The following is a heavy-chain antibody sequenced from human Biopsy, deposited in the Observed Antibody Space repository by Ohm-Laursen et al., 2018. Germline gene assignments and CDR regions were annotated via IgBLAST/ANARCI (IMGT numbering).Heavy chain of an antibody. Sequence: VASVKVPCKSPADRFVGYEIHRVRQDARQGLEWMGTIYPNNGATKNAQKFQGRVTMTRDTSINTAFMELKSLRSDDTAVYYCARDLVDWTVPSWGQGTLVIVSS. CDR2: IYPNNGAT. V-gene: IGHV1-2*02. CDR3: ARDLVDWTVPS. D-gene: IGHD3/OR15-3a*01. CDR1: ADRFVGYE. J-gene: IGHJ4*02.